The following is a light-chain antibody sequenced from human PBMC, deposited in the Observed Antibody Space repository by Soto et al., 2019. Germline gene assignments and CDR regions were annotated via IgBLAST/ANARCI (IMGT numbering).Light chain of an antibody. Sequence: QSALTQPASVSGSPGQPITISCAGTSSDVGGYNYVSWYQQHPGKAPKLVIYEVSNRPSGVSNRFSGSKSGNTASLTISGLQPGDEGDYYCSSYRHPTTAVVFGGGTKVTVL. CDR1: SSDVGGYNY. V-gene: IGLV2-14*01. J-gene: IGLJ2*01. CDR3: SSYRHPTTAVV. CDR2: EVS.